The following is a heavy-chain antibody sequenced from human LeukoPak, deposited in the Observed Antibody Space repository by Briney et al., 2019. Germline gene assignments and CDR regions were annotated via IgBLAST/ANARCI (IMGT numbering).Heavy chain of an antibody. V-gene: IGHV3-23*01. CDR2: IICSGGST. CDR1: GFTFSSYA. Sequence: GGSLRLSFVVSGFTFSSYAMSWVRQAPGKGLEWVSAIICSGGSTHYSDSVKGRFTISRDHSRNTLYLQMNSLRAEDTAVYYCAKSWYHFDFWGQGTLVTVSS. D-gene: IGHD6-13*01. CDR3: AKSWYHFDF. J-gene: IGHJ4*02.